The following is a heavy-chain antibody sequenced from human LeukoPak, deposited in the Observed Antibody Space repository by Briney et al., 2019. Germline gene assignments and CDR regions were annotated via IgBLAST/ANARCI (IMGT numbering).Heavy chain of an antibody. D-gene: IGHD3-22*01. CDR1: GYTFTGYY. CDR3: ARDPEDSSGYYFDY. J-gene: IGHJ4*02. Sequence: ASVKVSFKASGYTFTGYYMHWVRQAPGHGLEWMGWINPNSGGTNYAQKFQGRVTMTRDTSISTAYMELSRLRSDDTAVYYCARDPEDSSGYYFDYWGQGTLVTVSS. CDR2: INPNSGGT. V-gene: IGHV1-2*02.